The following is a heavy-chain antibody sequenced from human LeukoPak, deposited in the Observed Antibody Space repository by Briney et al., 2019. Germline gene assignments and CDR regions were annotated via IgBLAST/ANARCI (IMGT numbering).Heavy chain of an antibody. CDR1: GLTFSTYA. D-gene: IGHD6-13*01. J-gene: IGHJ6*04. V-gene: IGHV3-23*01. CDR3: AKDNAAAAEDV. Sequence: PGGSLRLSCAASGLTFSTYAMSWVRQAPGKGLEWVSKISDSGGNTYYVDSVKGRFTISRDNSKNTLYLQINSLRVEDTATYYCAKDNAAAAEDVWGKGTTVTVSS. CDR2: ISDSGGNT.